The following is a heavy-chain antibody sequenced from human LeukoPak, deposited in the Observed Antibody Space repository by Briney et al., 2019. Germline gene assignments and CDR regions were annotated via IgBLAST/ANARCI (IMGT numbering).Heavy chain of an antibody. D-gene: IGHD3-22*01. CDR2: IGTAGDT. V-gene: IGHV3-13*01. CDR3: AKGGVVVIHDAFDI. Sequence: GGSLRLSCAASGFTFSSYAMHWVRQPTGKGLEWVSSIGTAGDTYYPGSVTGRFTISRDNSKNTLYLQMNSLRAEDTAVYYCAKGGVVVIHDAFDIWGQGTMVTVSS. CDR1: GFTFSSYA. J-gene: IGHJ3*02.